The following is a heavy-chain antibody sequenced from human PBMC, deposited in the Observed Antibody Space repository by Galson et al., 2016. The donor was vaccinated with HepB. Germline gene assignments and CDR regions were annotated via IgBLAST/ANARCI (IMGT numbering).Heavy chain of an antibody. Sequence: SLRLSCAASGFTFRNYGMGWVRQAPGKGLEWVSGISDSGFSTYYSDSVKGRFTISRDNSKNTLHLQMNSLRAEDTAVYYCAKDPRSYYNILNYYFDSWGQGTLVTVSS. CDR3: AKDPRSYYNILNYYFDS. J-gene: IGHJ4*02. V-gene: IGHV3-23*01. D-gene: IGHD3-9*01. CDR2: ISDSGFST. CDR1: GFTFRNYG.